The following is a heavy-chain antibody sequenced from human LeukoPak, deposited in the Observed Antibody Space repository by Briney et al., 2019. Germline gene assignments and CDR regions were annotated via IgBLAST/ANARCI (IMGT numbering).Heavy chain of an antibody. Sequence: GASVKVSCKASGYTFTTYGISWVRQAPGQGLEWMGWISAYNGNTNYARKFQGRVTMTTDTSTTTAYMELRSLRSDDTAVYYCARRLERHHDFDYWGQGTLVTVSP. CDR3: ARRLERHHDFDY. V-gene: IGHV1-18*01. CDR1: GYTFTTYG. D-gene: IGHD1-1*01. J-gene: IGHJ4*02. CDR2: ISAYNGNT.